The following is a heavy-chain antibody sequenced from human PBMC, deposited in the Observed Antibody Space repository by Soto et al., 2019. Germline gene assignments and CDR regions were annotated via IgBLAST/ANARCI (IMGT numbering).Heavy chain of an antibody. CDR2: VDSAGSGT. CDR1: GITFSGYW. J-gene: IGHJ4*02. CDR3: ATVFEH. V-gene: IGHV3-74*01. Sequence: VPLVESGGGSVQPGGSLRLSCVASGITFSGYWMHWVRQVPGKGLVWVARVDSAGSGTSYADSVKGRFTTSRATAKTTLSLQMDSLRVEDTAVYYCATVFEHWGEGIPVTVSS.